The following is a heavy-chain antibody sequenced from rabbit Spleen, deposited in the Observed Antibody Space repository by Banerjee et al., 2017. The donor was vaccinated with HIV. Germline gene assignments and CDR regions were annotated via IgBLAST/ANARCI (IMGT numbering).Heavy chain of an antibody. J-gene: IGHJ6*01. CDR2: IDVGEGTT. CDR3: ARAGYAGYGYANFRDYYGMVL. Sequence: QVKETGGGLVQPGGSLTLSCKASGFDFRRYYLSWVRQAPGKGLEWIGIIDVGEGTTGYASWVNGRFTISRDNAQNTLDLQMSGLTAADTATYFCARAGYAGYGYANFRDYYGMVLWGPGTLVTVS. D-gene: IGHD6-1*01. V-gene: IGHV1S7*01. CDR1: GFDFRRYY.